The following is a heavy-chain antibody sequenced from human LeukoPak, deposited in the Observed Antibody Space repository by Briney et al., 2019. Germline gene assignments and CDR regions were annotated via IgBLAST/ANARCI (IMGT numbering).Heavy chain of an antibody. J-gene: IGHJ4*02. V-gene: IGHV4-61*05. CDR3: ARGHGYSYGYNYYFDY. D-gene: IGHD5-18*01. Sequence: PSQTLSLTCPVSGGSITSSSSYWGWIRQPPGKGLEWIGYIYYSGSTNYNPSLKSRVTISVDTSKNQFSLKLSSVTAADTAVYYCARGHGYSYGYNYYFDYWGQGTLVTVSS. CDR2: IYYSGST. CDR1: GGSITSSSSY.